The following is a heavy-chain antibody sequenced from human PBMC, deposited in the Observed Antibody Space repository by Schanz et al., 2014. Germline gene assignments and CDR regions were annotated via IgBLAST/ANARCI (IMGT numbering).Heavy chain of an antibody. Sequence: EVQLVASGGGLIKPGGSLRLSCAVSGLTFSSAWMGWVRQAPGKGLEWVSAISGSGGDTYYADSVKGRFTISRDNSKNTLYLQMNSLRAEDTAVYYCAKGQLLSYYFDYWGQGTLVTVSS. CDR1: GLTFSSAW. D-gene: IGHD2-21*01. CDR2: ISGSGGDT. CDR3: AKGQLLSYYFDY. J-gene: IGHJ4*02. V-gene: IGHV3-23*04.